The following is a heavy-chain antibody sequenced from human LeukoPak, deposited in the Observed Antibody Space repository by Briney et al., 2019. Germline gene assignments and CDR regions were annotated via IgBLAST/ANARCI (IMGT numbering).Heavy chain of an antibody. CDR3: ASEGYRPYYYMDV. V-gene: IGHV3-53*01. Sequence: GGSLRLSCAASGFTVSSNYISWVRQAPGKGLEWVSVIYSGGSTYYADSVKGRFTISRDNSKNTLYLQMNSLRAEDTAVYYCASEGYRPYYYMDVWGKGTTVTVSS. J-gene: IGHJ6*03. CDR1: GFTVSSNY. D-gene: IGHD1-1*01. CDR2: IYSGGST.